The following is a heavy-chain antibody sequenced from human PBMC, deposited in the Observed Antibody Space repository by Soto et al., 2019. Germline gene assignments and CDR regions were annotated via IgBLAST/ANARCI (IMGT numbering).Heavy chain of an antibody. CDR2: ISTYNGNT. Sequence: QVQLVQSGAEVKQPGASVKVSCKASGYTFTNYGFTWVRQAPGQGLEWLGWISTYNGNTKYAQKVXXXXTXTXXTXXXXXXXXXXXXXXXXXXLXXXXXXTVTASYYYMDVWGKGSTVTVS. J-gene: IGHJ6*03. CDR3: XXXTVTASYYYMDV. D-gene: IGHD4-17*01. V-gene: IGHV1-18*01. CDR1: GYTFTNYG.